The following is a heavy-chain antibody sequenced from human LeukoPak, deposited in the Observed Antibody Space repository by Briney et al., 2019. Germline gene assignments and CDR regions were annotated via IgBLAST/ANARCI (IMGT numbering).Heavy chain of an antibody. CDR2: INHSGST. Sequence: SETLSLTCAVYGGSFSGYYWSWIRQPPGKGLEWIGEINHSGSTNYNPSLKSRVTISVDTSKNQFSLKLSSVTAADTAVYYCARVKDPGGYYYYYYMDVWGRGTTVTVSS. CDR3: ARVKDPGGYYYYYYMDV. J-gene: IGHJ6*03. CDR1: GGSFSGYY. D-gene: IGHD3-16*01. V-gene: IGHV4-34*01.